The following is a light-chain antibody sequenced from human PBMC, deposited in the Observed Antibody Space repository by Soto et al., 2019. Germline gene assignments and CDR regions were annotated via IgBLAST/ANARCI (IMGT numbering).Light chain of an antibody. CDR2: GPS. Sequence: EIVVTQSPATLSVSPGERATLSCRASQSVSNNLAWYHQKPGQAPRLLIYGPSTRASGIPARFSGSGYGREFTLTISSLQSEEYGVYYCHQYNDWPAAFGQGTKVDIK. J-gene: IGKJ1*01. CDR3: HQYNDWPAA. V-gene: IGKV3-15*01. CDR1: QSVSNN.